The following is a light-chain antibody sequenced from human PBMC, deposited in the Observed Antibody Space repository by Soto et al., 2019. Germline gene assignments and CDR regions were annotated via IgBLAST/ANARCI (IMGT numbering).Light chain of an antibody. Sequence: ETVMTQSPATLSVSPGERVPLSCRASQSVSSNLAWYQQKVGQAPRLLIYDASTRATGIPARFSGSGSGTEFTLTISSLQSEDFAIYHCQHYNNWPRTFGQGTKVEIK. CDR3: QHYNNWPRT. CDR1: QSVSSN. V-gene: IGKV3-15*01. CDR2: DAS. J-gene: IGKJ1*01.